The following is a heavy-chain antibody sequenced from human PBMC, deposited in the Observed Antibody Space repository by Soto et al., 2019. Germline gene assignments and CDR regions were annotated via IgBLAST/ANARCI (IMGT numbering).Heavy chain of an antibody. J-gene: IGHJ6*02. CDR3: ARVWSGYYYYYGMDV. CDR1: GYTFTSYD. CDR2: INPNSGNT. V-gene: IGHV1-8*01. D-gene: IGHD3-3*01. Sequence: ASVKVSCKASGYTFTSYDINWVRQATGQGLEWMGWINPNSGNTGYAQKFQGRVTMTRNTSISTAYMELSSLRSEDTAVYYCARVWSGYYYYYGMDVWGQGTTVTVSS.